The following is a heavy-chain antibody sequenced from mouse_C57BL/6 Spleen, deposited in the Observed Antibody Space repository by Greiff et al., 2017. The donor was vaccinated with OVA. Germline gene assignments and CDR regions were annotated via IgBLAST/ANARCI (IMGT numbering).Heavy chain of an antibody. CDR2: ISDGGSYT. CDR1: GFTFSSYA. Sequence: EVHLVESGGGLVKPGGSLKLSCAASGFTFSSYAMSWVRQTPEKRLEWVATISDGGSYTYYPDNVKGRFTISRDNAKNNLYLQMSHLKSEDTAMYYCAREAYYYGSPWYFDVWGTGTTVTVSS. V-gene: IGHV5-4*01. D-gene: IGHD1-1*01. J-gene: IGHJ1*03. CDR3: AREAYYYGSPWYFDV.